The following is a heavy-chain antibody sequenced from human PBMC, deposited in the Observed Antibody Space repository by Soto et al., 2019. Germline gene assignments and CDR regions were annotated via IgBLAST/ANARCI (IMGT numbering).Heavy chain of an antibody. J-gene: IGHJ6*02. CDR3: AKGLSEFFFYGMDV. D-gene: IGHD3-10*01. CDR2: ISWDGGST. Sequence: PGGSLRLSCAASGFTFDDYTMHWVRQAPGKGLEWVSLISWDGGSTYYADSVKGRFTISRDNSKNSLYLQMNSLRTEDTALYYCAKGLSEFFFYGMDVWGQGTTVTVSS. V-gene: IGHV3-43*01. CDR1: GFTFDDYT.